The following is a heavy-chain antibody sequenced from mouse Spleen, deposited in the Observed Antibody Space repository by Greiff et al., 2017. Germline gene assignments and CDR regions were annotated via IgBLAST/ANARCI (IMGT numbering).Heavy chain of an antibody. Sequence: QVQLQQPGAELVKPGASVKLSCKASGYTFTDYYINWVKQRPGQGLEWIARIYPGSGNTYYNEKFKGKATLTAEKSSSTAYMQLSSLTSEDSAVYFCASEGTTARATFDYWGQGTTLTVSS. CDR1: GYTFTDYY. V-gene: IGHV1-76*01. CDR3: ASEGTTARATFDY. CDR2: IYPGSGNT. J-gene: IGHJ2*01. D-gene: IGHD3-1*01.